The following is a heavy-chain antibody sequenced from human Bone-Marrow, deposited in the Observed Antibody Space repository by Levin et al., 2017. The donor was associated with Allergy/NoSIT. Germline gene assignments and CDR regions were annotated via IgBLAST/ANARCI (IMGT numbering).Heavy chain of an antibody. CDR3: AREPGSVVTLFDY. V-gene: IGHV3-33*01. J-gene: IGHJ4*02. CDR2: IWYDGSNK. Sequence: SCAASGFTFSSYGMHWVRQAPGKGLEWVAVIWYDGSNKYYADSVKGRFTISRDNSKNTLYLQMNSLRAEDTAVYYCAREPGSVVTLFDYWGQGTLVTVSS. CDR1: GFTFSSYG. D-gene: IGHD4-23*01.